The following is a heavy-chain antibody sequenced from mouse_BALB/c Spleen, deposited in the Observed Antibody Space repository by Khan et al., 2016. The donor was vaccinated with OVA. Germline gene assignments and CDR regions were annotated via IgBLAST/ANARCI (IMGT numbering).Heavy chain of an antibody. CDR1: GFAFSSYD. V-gene: IGHV5-12-1*01. D-gene: IGHD1-1*01. J-gene: IGHJ2*01. Sequence: EVELVESGGGLVKPGGSLKLSCAASGFAFSSYDMSWVRQTPEKRLEWVAFISTGGGSTYYPDTVKGRFTISRDNAKNTLYLHLSSLNSEAPALYYGARPHDDGSNDDFDYWGQGTALTVSA. CDR3: ARPHDDGSNDDFDY. CDR2: ISTGGGST.